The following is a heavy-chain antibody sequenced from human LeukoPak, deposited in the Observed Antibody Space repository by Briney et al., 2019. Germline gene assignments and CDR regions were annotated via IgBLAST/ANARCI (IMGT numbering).Heavy chain of an antibody. D-gene: IGHD2-21*02. CDR2: IYTGGST. CDR3: ARSVVVTAIPALDAFDL. Sequence: PGGSLRLSCAASGFTFSSYAMSWVRQAPGKGLEWVSVIYTGGSTYYAESLKGRFTISRDNSKNTLYLQMNSLRAEDTAVYYCARSVVVTAIPALDAFDLWGQGTMVTVSS. CDR1: GFTFSSYA. J-gene: IGHJ3*01. V-gene: IGHV3-23*03.